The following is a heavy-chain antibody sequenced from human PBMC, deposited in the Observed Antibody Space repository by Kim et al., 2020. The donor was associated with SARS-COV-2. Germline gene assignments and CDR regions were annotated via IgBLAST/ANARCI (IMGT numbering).Heavy chain of an antibody. CDR1: GGSISSSNW. J-gene: IGHJ4*02. CDR3: ARRETGYDSSGYSRSGS. Sequence: SETLSLTCAVSGGSISSSNWWSWVRQPPGKGLEWIGEIYHSGSTNYNPSLKSRVTISVDKSKNQFSLKLSSVTAADTAVYYCARRETGYDSSGYSRSGSWGQGTLVTVSS. D-gene: IGHD3-22*01. CDR2: IYHSGST. V-gene: IGHV4-4*02.